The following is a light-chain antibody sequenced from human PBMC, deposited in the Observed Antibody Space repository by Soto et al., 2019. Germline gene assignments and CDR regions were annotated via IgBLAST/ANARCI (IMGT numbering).Light chain of an antibody. CDR1: SSNVGGYNY. CDR3: SSYTRSSTDV. J-gene: IGLJ1*01. Sequence: QSALTQPASVSGSPGQSIAISCTGTSSNVGGYNYVSWYQQHPGKAPVLMIYDVSIRPSGVTNRFSGSKSGNTASLTISGLQAEDEADYYCSSYTRSSTDVFGTGTKVTVL. V-gene: IGLV2-14*01. CDR2: DVS.